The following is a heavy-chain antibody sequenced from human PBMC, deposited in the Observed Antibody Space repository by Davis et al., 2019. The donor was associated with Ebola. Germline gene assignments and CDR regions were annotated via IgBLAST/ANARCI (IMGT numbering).Heavy chain of an antibody. V-gene: IGHV3-23*01. J-gene: IGHJ4*02. CDR2: VSISGRDT. CDR1: GFTFSNYA. Sequence: GESLKISCAASGFTFSNYAMSWVRQPPGEGLQWVSTVSISGRDTYYIDSVMGRFTVSRDNSKNTVFLQMNSLRVEDTAHYYCAQGSSPDNWGPGTLVTVSS. D-gene: IGHD6-6*01. CDR3: AQGSSPDN.